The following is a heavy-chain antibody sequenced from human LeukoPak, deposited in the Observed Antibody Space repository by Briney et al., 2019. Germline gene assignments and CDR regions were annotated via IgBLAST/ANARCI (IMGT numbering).Heavy chain of an antibody. V-gene: IGHV3-21*01. Sequence: GGSLKLSCAASGFTFSSYSMNWVRQAPGKGLEWVSSISSSGSYIFYANSVKGRLTISRDNAKNALYLQMNTLRAEDTAVYYCARAVHGVPVGDDAFDIWGQGTMVTVSS. J-gene: IGHJ3*02. CDR3: ARAVHGVPVGDDAFDI. CDR1: GFTFSSYS. CDR2: ISSSGSYI. D-gene: IGHD3-3*01.